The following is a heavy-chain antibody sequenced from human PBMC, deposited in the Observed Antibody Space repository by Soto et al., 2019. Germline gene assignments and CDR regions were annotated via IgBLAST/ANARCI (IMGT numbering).Heavy chain of an antibody. CDR2: ISYDGINK. CDR1: GLTFSSYG. D-gene: IGHD6-19*01. CDR3: AKGGGAVAGLDY. V-gene: IGHV3-30*18. J-gene: IGHJ4*02. Sequence: GGSLRLSCAASGLTFSSYGRHWIRKDQGKGLEWVAVISYDGINKYYADSVKGRFTISRDNSKNTLYLQMNSRRAEDTAVYYCAKGGGAVAGLDYWGQGTLVTVSS.